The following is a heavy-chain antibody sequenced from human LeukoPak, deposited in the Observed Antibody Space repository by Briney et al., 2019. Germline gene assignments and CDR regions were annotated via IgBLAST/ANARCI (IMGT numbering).Heavy chain of an antibody. CDR2: ISRSGVAT. D-gene: IGHD6-19*01. CDR1: GFTSTSFA. V-gene: IGHV3-23*01. Sequence: GGSLRLSCAASGFTSTSFAMSWVRQAPGKGLEWVSTISRSGVATYYANSVKGRFTISRDNSKNTVYLQMNSLRAEDTAVYYCAKEPGLIAVAGLASGFWGQGTLVTVSS. CDR3: AKEPGLIAVAGLASGF. J-gene: IGHJ4*02.